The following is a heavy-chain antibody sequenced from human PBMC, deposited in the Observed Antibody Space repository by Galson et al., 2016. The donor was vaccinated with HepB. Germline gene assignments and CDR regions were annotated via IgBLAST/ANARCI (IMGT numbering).Heavy chain of an antibody. V-gene: IGHV4-31*03. D-gene: IGHD3-22*01. Sequence: TLSLTCTVSGGSITNGGYYWTWIRQHPGQGLEWIGNIYFSGSTSYTPSLKSRITILADTSKNHVSLHLGSVTAADTAVYYCARMRSSESSGYFDNWGQGALVTVSS. CDR1: GGSITNGGYY. J-gene: IGHJ5*02. CDR3: ARMRSSESSGYFDN. CDR2: IYFSGST.